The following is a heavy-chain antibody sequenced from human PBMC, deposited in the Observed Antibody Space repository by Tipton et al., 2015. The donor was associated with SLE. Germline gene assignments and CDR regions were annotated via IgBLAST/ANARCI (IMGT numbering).Heavy chain of an antibody. CDR2: ISYDGSNK. D-gene: IGHD6-19*01. Sequence: RSLRLSCAASGFTFSSYGMHWVRQAPGKGLEWVAVISYDGSNKYYADSVKGRFTISRDNSKNTLYLQMNSLRAEDTAVYYCARGGIAVADPGDYWGQGTLVTVSS. CDR1: GFTFSSYG. CDR3: ARGGIAVADPGDY. J-gene: IGHJ4*02. V-gene: IGHV3-30*19.